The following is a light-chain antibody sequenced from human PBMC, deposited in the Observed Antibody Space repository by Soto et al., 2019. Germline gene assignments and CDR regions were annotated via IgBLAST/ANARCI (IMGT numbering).Light chain of an antibody. CDR2: AAS. CDR3: QKYNSAPRT. J-gene: IGKJ1*01. Sequence: DIQMTQSPSSLSASVGDRVTITCRASQGISNYLAWYQQKPGKVPKLLIYAASTVQSGVPSRFSGSGSGTDFTLTIRSLQPEDVATDYCQKYNSAPRTFGQGTTVEIK. CDR1: QGISNY. V-gene: IGKV1-27*01.